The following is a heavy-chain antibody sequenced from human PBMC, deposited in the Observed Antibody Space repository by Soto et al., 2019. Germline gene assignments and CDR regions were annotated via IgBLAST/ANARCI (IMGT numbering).Heavy chain of an antibody. CDR2: IYHSGST. Sequence: SETLSLTCTVSGGSISSGGYSWSWIRQPPGKGLEWIGYIYHSGSTYYNPSLKSRVTISVDRSKNQFSLKLSSVTAADTAVYYCARGGGYTFDYWGQGTLVTVS. V-gene: IGHV4-30-2*01. D-gene: IGHD3-16*01. J-gene: IGHJ4*02. CDR1: GGSISSGGYS. CDR3: ARGGGYTFDY.